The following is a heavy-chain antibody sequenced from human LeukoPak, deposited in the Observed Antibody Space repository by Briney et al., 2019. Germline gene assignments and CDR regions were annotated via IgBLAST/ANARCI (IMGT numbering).Heavy chain of an antibody. Sequence: ASVKVSCKASGYTFTSYDINWVRQATGQGLEWMGWMNPNSGNTGYAQKFQGRVTITRNTSISTAYMELSSLRSEDTAVYYCARGEHRGAAFDIWGQGTMVTVSS. CDR2: MNPNSGNT. D-gene: IGHD1-26*01. V-gene: IGHV1-8*03. J-gene: IGHJ3*02. CDR3: ARGEHRGAAFDI. CDR1: GYTFTSYD.